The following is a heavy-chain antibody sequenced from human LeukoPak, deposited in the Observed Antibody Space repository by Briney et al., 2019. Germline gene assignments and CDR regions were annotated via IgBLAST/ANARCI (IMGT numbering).Heavy chain of an antibody. CDR2: IYTSGST. CDR3: ARGAYYYILPGYSPGTLDY. J-gene: IGHJ4*02. Sequence: SETLSLTCTVSGDPISSYYWSWIRQPAGKGLEWIGRIYTSGSTNYNPSLKSRVTISVDTSKNQFSLKLSSVTAADTAVYYCARGAYYYILPGYSPGTLDYWGQGTLVTVSS. D-gene: IGHD3-9*01. CDR1: GDPISSYY. V-gene: IGHV4-4*07.